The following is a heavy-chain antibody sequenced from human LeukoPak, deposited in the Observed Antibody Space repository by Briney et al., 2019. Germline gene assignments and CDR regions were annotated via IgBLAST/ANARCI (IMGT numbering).Heavy chain of an antibody. CDR3: AKGSLPYSHGYTDF. V-gene: IGHV3-30*02. CDR1: GFSFIKYG. D-gene: IGHD5-18*01. J-gene: IGHJ4*02. CDR2: VRSDSTNK. Sequence: RGSLTLSCAASGFSFIKYGMFWVRQTPGKRLEWVAFVRSDSTNKYTADSVKGRFAISRDTSKNTVYLRMASLRAEDSALYYCAKGSLPYSHGYTDFRGQGTLVTVSS.